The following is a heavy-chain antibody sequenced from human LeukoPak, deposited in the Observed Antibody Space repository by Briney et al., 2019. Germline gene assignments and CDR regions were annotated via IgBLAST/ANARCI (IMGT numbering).Heavy chain of an antibody. J-gene: IGHJ3*02. CDR2: IYHSGST. CDR3: ARAGIAVADDAFDI. V-gene: IGHV4-34*01. CDR1: GGSFSGYY. Sequence: KPSETLSLTCAVYGGSFSGYYWSWIRQPPGKGLEWIGEIYHSGSTNYNPSLKSRVTISLDKSKNQFSLKLSSVTAADTAVYYCARAGIAVADDAFDIWGQGTMVTVSS. D-gene: IGHD6-19*01.